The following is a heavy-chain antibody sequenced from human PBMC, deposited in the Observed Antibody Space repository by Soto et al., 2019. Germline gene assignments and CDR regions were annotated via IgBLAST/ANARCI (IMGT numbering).Heavy chain of an antibody. V-gene: IGHV1-69*01. CDR2: IIPIFGTA. D-gene: IGHD3-9*01. CDR3: ARDVLRYFDWLPTGYYYGMDV. Sequence: QVQLVQSGAEVQKPGSSVKVSCKASGGTFSSYAISWVRQDPGQGLEWMGGIIPIFGTANYAQKFQGRVTITADESTSTAYMELSSLRSEDTAVYYCARDVLRYFDWLPTGYYYGMDVWGQGTTVTVSS. CDR1: GGTFSSYA. J-gene: IGHJ6*02.